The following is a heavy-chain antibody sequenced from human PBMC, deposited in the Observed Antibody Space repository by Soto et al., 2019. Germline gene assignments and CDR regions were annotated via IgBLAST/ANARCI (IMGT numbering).Heavy chain of an antibody. CDR2: IYSSGNT. Sequence: SETLSLTCSVSGGTISGYYWTWIRQPAGKGLEWIGRIYSSGNTKYNPSLQSRVTMSLDTSNNQFSLRLTSVTAADTAVYYCARGQRFSDWFDPWGQGTLVTV. J-gene: IGHJ5*02. V-gene: IGHV4-4*07. D-gene: IGHD3-3*01. CDR1: GGTISGYY. CDR3: ARGQRFSDWFDP.